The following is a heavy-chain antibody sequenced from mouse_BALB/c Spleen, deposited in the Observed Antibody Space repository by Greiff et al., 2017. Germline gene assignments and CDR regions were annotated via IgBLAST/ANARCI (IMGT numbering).Heavy chain of an antibody. Sequence: VKLQESGAELAKPGASVKMSCKASGYTFTSYWMHWVKQRPGQGLEWIGYINPSTGYTEYNQKFKDKATLTADKSSSTAYMQFNSLTSEDSAVYYCARGPDGYYSGFGFGWWGQGTLVTVSA. D-gene: IGHD2-3*01. J-gene: IGHJ3*02. V-gene: IGHV1-7*01. CDR2: INPSTGYT. CDR3: ARGPDGYYSGFGFGW. CDR1: GYTFTSYW.